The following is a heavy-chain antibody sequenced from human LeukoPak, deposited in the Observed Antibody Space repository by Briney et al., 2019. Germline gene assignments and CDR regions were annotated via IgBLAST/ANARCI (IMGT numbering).Heavy chain of an antibody. CDR2: MNPNSGNT. CDR3: ARGSGAWFGELFQKSASSRLGWFDP. CDR1: GYTFTSYD. D-gene: IGHD3-10*01. V-gene: IGHV1-8*01. J-gene: IGHJ5*02. Sequence: ASVKVSCKASGYTFTSYDINWVRQATGQGLEWMGWMNPNSGNTGYAQKFQGRVTMTRNTPISTAYMELSSLRSEDTAVYYCARGSGAWFGELFQKSASSRLGWFDPWGQGTLVTVSS.